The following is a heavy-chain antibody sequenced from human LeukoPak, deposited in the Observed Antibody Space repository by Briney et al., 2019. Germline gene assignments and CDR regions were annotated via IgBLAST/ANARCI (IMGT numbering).Heavy chain of an antibody. CDR2: ISGSGGST. J-gene: IGHJ4*02. CDR1: GFTFSSYA. CDR3: AKGSWRQQLVQLDY. V-gene: IGHV3-23*01. D-gene: IGHD6-13*01. Sequence: GGSLRLSCAASGFTFSSYAMSWVRQAPGKGLEWVSAISGSGGSTYYADSVKGRFTISRDNSKNTLYLQMNSLRAEDTAVYYCAKGSWRQQLVQLDYWGQGTLVTVSS.